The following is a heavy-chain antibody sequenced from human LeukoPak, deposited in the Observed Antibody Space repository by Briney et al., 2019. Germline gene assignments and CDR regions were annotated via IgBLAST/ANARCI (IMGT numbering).Heavy chain of an antibody. CDR2: IRYDGSNK. Sequence: GGSLRLSCAASGFTFSSYGMHWVRQAPGKGLEWVAFIRYDGSNKYYADSVKGRFTISRDNSKNTVYLQMNSLRAEDTAVYYCAKSDGSGSFGPNWFDPWGQGTLVTVSS. CDR1: GFTFSSYG. J-gene: IGHJ5*02. D-gene: IGHD3-10*01. V-gene: IGHV3-30*02. CDR3: AKSDGSGSFGPNWFDP.